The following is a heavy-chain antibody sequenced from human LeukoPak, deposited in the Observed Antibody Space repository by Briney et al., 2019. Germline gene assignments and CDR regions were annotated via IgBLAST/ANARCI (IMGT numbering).Heavy chain of an antibody. V-gene: IGHV3-7*01. CDR3: ARVKQAIVVVPAAEDY. Sequence: GGSLRLSCAASGFTFSSYWMSWVRQAPGKGLEWVANIKQDGSEKYYVDSVKGRFTISRDNAKNSLYLQMNSLRAEDTAVYYCARVKQAIVVVPAAEDYWGQGTLVTVSS. D-gene: IGHD2-2*01. CDR2: IKQDGSEK. J-gene: IGHJ4*02. CDR1: GFTFSSYW.